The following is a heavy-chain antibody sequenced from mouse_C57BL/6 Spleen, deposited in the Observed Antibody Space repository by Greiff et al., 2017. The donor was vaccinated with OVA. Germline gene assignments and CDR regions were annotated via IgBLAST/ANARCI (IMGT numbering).Heavy chain of an antibody. V-gene: IGHV1-52*01. CDR1: GYTFTSYW. CDR3: AREGDGSSLFAY. Sequence: VQLQQPGAELVRPGSSVKLSCKASGYTFTSYWMHWVKQRPIQGLEWIGNIDPSDSETHYNQKFKDKATLTVDKSSSTAYMQLSSLTSEDSAVYYGAREGDGSSLFAYWGQGTLVTVSA. J-gene: IGHJ3*01. CDR2: IDPSDSET. D-gene: IGHD1-1*01.